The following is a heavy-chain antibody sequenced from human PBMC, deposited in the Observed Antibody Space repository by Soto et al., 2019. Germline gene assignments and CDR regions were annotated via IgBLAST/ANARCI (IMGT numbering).Heavy chain of an antibody. CDR3: TTDRVGSSSWYDGWQDFDY. CDR1: GFTFSNAW. J-gene: IGHJ4*02. D-gene: IGHD6-13*01. CDR2: IKSKTDGGTT. Sequence: GGSLRLSCAASGFTFSNAWMSWVRQAPGKGLEWVGRIKSKTDGGTTDYAAPVKGRFTISRDDSKNTLYLQMNSLKTEDTAVYYCTTDRVGSSSWYDGWQDFDYWGQGTLVTVSS. V-gene: IGHV3-15*01.